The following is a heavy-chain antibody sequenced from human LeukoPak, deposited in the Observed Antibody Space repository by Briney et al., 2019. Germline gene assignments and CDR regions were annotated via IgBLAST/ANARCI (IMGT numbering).Heavy chain of an antibody. CDR2: IYYSGSA. D-gene: IGHD3-22*01. Sequence: SETLSLTCTVSGGSISSSSYYWGWIRQPPGKGLEWIGSIYYSGSAYYNPSLKSRVTISVDTSKNQFSLKLSSVTAPDTAVYYCAGAFPYYYDSSGVFDYWGQGTLVTVSS. V-gene: IGHV4-39*07. J-gene: IGHJ4*02. CDR3: AGAFPYYYDSSGVFDY. CDR1: GGSISSSSYY.